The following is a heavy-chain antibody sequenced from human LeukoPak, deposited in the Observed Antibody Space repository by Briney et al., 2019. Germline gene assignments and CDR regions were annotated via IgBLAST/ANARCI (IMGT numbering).Heavy chain of an antibody. V-gene: IGHV3-11*04. D-gene: IGHD3-22*01. CDR2: ISSSGSII. Sequence: GGSLRLSCAASGFTFSDYYMSWIRQAPGKGLEWVSYISSSGSIIYYADSVKGRFTISRDNAKKSLYQQMNSLRAEDTAVYYCARDRNYYDSRGYHRVDYWGQGTLVTVSS. J-gene: IGHJ4*02. CDR1: GFTFSDYY. CDR3: ARDRNYYDSRGYHRVDY.